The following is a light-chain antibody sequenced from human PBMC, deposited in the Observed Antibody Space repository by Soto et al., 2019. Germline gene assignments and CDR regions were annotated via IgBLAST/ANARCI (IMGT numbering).Light chain of an antibody. CDR1: QSISSW. V-gene: IGKV1-5*01. Sequence: DIQMTQSPSTLSASVGDRVTITCRASQSISSWLAWYQQKLGKAPKLLIYDASSLESGVSSRFSGSGSGTEFTFTISSLQPDDFATYYCQQYNSYSRTFGQGTKVDIK. CDR2: DAS. J-gene: IGKJ1*01. CDR3: QQYNSYSRT.